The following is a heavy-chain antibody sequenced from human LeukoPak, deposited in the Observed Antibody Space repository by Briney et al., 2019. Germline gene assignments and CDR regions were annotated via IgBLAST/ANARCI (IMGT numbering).Heavy chain of an antibody. Sequence: PGGSLRLSCATSGFTFSSYAMSWVRQAPGKGLEWVSTISPSGGVTFYSDSVRGRFTISRDNAKNSLYLQMNSLRAEDTAVYYCARNRADYWGQGTLVTVSS. J-gene: IGHJ4*02. CDR1: GFTFSSYA. CDR3: ARNRADY. CDR2: ISPSGGVT. D-gene: IGHD1-14*01. V-gene: IGHV3-21*01.